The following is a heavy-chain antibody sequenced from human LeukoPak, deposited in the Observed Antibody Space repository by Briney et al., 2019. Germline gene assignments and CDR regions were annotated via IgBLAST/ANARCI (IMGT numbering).Heavy chain of an antibody. CDR3: ADGGVVVVLSS. V-gene: IGHV3-23*01. D-gene: IGHD2-2*01. CDR2: ISGSGGST. CDR1: GFTFSSYA. Sequence: GGSLRLSCAASGFTFSSYAMSWVRQAPGKGLEWVSAISGSGGSTYYADSVKGRFTISRDNSKNTLYLQMNSLRAEDTAVYYCADGGVVVVLSSWGQGTMVTVSS. J-gene: IGHJ3*01.